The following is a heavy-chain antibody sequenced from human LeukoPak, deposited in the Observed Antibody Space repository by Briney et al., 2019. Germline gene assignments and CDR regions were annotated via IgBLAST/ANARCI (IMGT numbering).Heavy chain of an antibody. V-gene: IGHV3-30*18. CDR2: ISYDGSDT. CDR3: AKDSPRLALDY. J-gene: IGHJ4*02. Sequence: ERSLRLSCAASGFTYSTSGMHWVRQAPGKGLEWVAVISYDGSDTYYADSVKGRFTISRDNSKNTLYLQMNSLRAEDTAVYYCAKDSPRLALDYWGQGTLVTVSS. D-gene: IGHD2-21*01. CDR1: GFTYSTSG.